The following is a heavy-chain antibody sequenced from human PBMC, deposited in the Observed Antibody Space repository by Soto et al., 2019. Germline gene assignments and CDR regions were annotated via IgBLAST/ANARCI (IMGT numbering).Heavy chain of an antibody. CDR2: IYYTGST. V-gene: IGHV4-61*01. CDR1: GDSVSSGSYY. J-gene: IGHJ5*02. D-gene: IGHD1-26*01. CDR3: ARDGWELLYAGFDP. Sequence: QVQLQESGPGLVKPSETLSLTCSVSGDSVSSGSYYWAWIRQPPGKGLEWIGNIYYTGSTNYNPSLKSRVTISVNTSKNQFSLKLSSVTAADTAVYYCARDGWELLYAGFDPWGRGSLVTVSS.